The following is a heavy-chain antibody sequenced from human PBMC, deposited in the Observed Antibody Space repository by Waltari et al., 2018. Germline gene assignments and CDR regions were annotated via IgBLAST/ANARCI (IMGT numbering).Heavy chain of an antibody. CDR2: FDPEDVET. V-gene: IGHV1-24*01. Sequence: QVQLVQSGAEVKKPGASVKVSCKVSGYTLTELSMHWVRQAPGKGLEWMGGFDPEDVETNDAQKCQGRVTMTEDTSTYTSYMELSSLRSADTAVYYCATASHIVVVPAAPPLDYWGQGTLVTVSS. CDR3: ATASHIVVVPAAPPLDY. J-gene: IGHJ4*02. D-gene: IGHD2-2*01. CDR1: GYTLTELS.